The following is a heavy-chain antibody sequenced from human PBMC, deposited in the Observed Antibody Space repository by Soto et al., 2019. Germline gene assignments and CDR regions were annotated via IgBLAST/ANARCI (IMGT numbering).Heavy chain of an antibody. CDR3: ARDSSGFHWYFDL. D-gene: IGHD3-22*01. Sequence: QAQLQQSGPGLVKPSQNLSLICAISGDSISSATATWSWIRQSPSRGLEWLGRTYYRSKWYIDYALSVKSRIVITPDTSNNQLSLQLNSMTPEDTAVDFCARDSSGFHWYFDLWGRGAVVTVSS. J-gene: IGHJ2*01. V-gene: IGHV6-1*01. CDR2: TYYRSKWYI. CDR1: GDSISSATAT.